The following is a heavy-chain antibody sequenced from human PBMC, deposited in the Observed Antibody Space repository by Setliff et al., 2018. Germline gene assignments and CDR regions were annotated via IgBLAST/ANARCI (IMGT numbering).Heavy chain of an antibody. V-gene: IGHV4-4*02. D-gene: IGHD1-26*01. Sequence: SETLSLTCAVSGGSIRSTNWWSWVRQPPGKGLEWIGRIYHGWNTNYNPSLKSRVTISGDTSKNHVSLRLSSVTAADTAVYYCATRKSSGRLYYMDVWGKGTTVTVSS. J-gene: IGHJ6*03. CDR1: GGSIRSTNW. CDR2: IYHGWNT. CDR3: ATRKSSGRLYYMDV.